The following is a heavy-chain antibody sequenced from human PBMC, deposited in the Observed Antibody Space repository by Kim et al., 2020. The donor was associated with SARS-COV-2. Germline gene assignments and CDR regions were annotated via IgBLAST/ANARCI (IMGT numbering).Heavy chain of an antibody. CDR3: ARDYQASGNYYSDY. CDR2: MKRDGSLT. Sequence: GGSLRLSCAASGFIFSKYWMSWVRQAPGKGLEWVANMKRDGSLTYFVDSVRGRFTISRDNAQNFLYLHMNSLRAEDTAIYYCARDYQASGNYYSDYWGQG. CDR1: GFIFSKYW. J-gene: IGHJ4*02. D-gene: IGHD4-4*01. V-gene: IGHV3-7*01.